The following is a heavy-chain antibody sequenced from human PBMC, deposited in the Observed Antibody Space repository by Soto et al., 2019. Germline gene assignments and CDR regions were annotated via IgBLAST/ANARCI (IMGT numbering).Heavy chain of an antibody. Sequence: PGGSLRLSCAASGFIFSTYAMTWVRQAPGKGLEWNSYISKSNSSTYYADSVKGRFTISRNNAKNSLFLQMSSLRDEDTAVYFCVRDPDGLTDFDYWGQGTQVTVSS. CDR3: VRDPDGLTDFDY. D-gene: IGHD2-2*03. CDR2: ISKSNSST. V-gene: IGHV3-48*02. J-gene: IGHJ4*02. CDR1: GFIFSTYA.